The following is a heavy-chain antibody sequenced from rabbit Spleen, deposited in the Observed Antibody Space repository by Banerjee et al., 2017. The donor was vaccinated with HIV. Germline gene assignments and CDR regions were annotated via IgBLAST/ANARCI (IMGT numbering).Heavy chain of an antibody. CDR1: GFAFINNA. Sequence: QSLEESGGDLVKPEGSLTLPCKASGFAFINNAMCWVRQAPGKGLEWIGCIYTGSGRTYYATWAKGRFTISEASSTTVTLQMTSLTAADTATYFCARNYVNAFDPWGQGTLVTVS. CDR2: IYTGSGRT. V-gene: IGHV1S40*01. CDR3: ARNYVNAFDP. D-gene: IGHD1-1*01. J-gene: IGHJ2*01.